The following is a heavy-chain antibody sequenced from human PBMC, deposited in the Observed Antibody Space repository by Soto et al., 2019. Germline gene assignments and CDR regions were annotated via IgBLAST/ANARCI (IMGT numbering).Heavy chain of an antibody. CDR3: AKGLYSSSWFSFGN. V-gene: IGHV3-23*01. CDR1: GFTFSSYA. D-gene: IGHD6-13*01. Sequence: EVQLLESGGGLVQPGGSLRLSCAASGFTFSSYAMSWVRQAPGKGLEWVSAISSSGGSTYYADSVKGQFTISRDNSKNQLHLQMNSLRDEDTAVYYCAKGLYSSSWFSFGNWGQGTLVTVCS. CDR2: ISSSGGST. J-gene: IGHJ1*01.